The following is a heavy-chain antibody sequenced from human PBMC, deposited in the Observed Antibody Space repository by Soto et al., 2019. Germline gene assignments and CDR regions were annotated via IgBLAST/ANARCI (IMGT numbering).Heavy chain of an antibody. J-gene: IGHJ4*02. CDR3: TRGDGWYLH. CDR1: GGSISSSSYY. CDR2: IYYSGTT. V-gene: IGHV4-39*07. Sequence: PSETLSLTCAVSGGSISSSSYYWGWIRQPPGKGLEWIGYIYYSGTTYYTPSLKSRVTLSVDTSKNQFSLKLSSVTAADMAVYYCTRGDGWYLHWGQGTLVTVSS. D-gene: IGHD6-19*01.